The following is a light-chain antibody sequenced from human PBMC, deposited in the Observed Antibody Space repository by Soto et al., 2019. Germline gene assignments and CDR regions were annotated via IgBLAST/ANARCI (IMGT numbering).Light chain of an antibody. Sequence: DIQMTQCPSSLSVSVGDRLTITCRASQSISSYLFWYQQKPGKAPKLLIYAASSLQSVVPSRVSGSGSGTDFTLTISSLQPEGFATYYCQQSYSTPVTFGQGTKVDIK. V-gene: IGKV1-39*01. CDR2: AAS. CDR1: QSISSY. CDR3: QQSYSTPVT. J-gene: IGKJ1*01.